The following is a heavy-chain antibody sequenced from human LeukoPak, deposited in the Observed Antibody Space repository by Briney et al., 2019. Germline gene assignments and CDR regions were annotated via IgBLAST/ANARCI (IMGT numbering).Heavy chain of an antibody. J-gene: IGHJ5*02. CDR3: ARGGHRSGWYGWFDP. CDR2: IYTSGST. Sequence: PSETLSLTCTVSGGSISSGSYYWSWIRQPAGKGLEWIGRIYTSGSTNYNPSLKSRVTISVDTSKNQFSLKLSSVTAADTAVYYCARGGHRSGWYGWFDPWGQGTLVTVSS. D-gene: IGHD6-19*01. CDR1: GGSISSGSYY. V-gene: IGHV4-61*02.